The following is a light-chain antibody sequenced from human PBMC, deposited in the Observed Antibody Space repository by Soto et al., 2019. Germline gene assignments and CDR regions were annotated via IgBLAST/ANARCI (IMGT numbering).Light chain of an antibody. J-gene: IGKJ1*01. Sequence: DVVVTQSPLSLPVTLGQPASISCRSSQSLVYTNGNTYLAWFQQRPGQSPRRLIYKVSIRDSGVPDRFSCSGSGAEFSLTISRVEAEDVGIYYCMQGTHWPRTFGQGTKVEIK. CDR1: QSLVYTNGNTY. V-gene: IGKV2-30*01. CDR3: MQGTHWPRT. CDR2: KVS.